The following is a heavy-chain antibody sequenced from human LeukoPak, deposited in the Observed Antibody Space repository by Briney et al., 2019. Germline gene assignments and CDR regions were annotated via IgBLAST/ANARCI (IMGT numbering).Heavy chain of an antibody. CDR1: RYTITIYC. Sequence: GESLKICCHGTRYTITIYCSSWVRQMPGKGLEWRGRIDPSDSYTNYSPSFQGHVTISADKSISTAYLQWCILKASDNAMYYCFRAVDTSMVRFDYWGQGTLVTVSS. CDR2: IDPSDSYT. CDR3: FRAVDTSMVRFDY. V-gene: IGHV5-10-1*01. D-gene: IGHD5-18*01. J-gene: IGHJ4*02.